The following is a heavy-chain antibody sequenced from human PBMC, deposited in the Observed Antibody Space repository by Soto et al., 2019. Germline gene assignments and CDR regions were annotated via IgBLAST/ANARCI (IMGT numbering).Heavy chain of an antibody. V-gene: IGHV4-59*08. D-gene: IGHD2-8*01. J-gene: IGHJ3*02. Sequence: PSETPSLTCTVSGGSISSYYWSWIRQPPGKGLEWIGYIYYSGSTNYNPSLKSRVTISVDTSKNQFSLKLSSVTAADTAVYYCARHYGVGILYYPQPAFDIWGQGTMVTVSS. CDR2: IYYSGST. CDR1: GGSISSYY. CDR3: ARHYGVGILYYPQPAFDI.